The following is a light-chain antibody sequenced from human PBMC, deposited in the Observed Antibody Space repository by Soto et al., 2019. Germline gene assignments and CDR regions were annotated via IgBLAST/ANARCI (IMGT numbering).Light chain of an antibody. J-gene: IGLJ2*01. CDR2: SNN. Sequence: QSVLTQPPSASGTPGQRVTISCSGSSSNIGINTVNWYQQLPGTAPKVLIYSNNQRPSGVPVRFSGSKSGTSASLTISGLQSEDEADYYCAAWDDSLNGVVFGGGTKLTVL. V-gene: IGLV1-44*01. CDR1: SSNIGINT. CDR3: AAWDDSLNGVV.